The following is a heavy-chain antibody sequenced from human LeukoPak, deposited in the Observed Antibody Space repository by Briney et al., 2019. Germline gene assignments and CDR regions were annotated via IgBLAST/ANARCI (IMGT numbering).Heavy chain of an antibody. CDR3: ARGRYDSSGYFFDY. Sequence: SETLSLTCTVSGGSISSGSYYWSWIRQPAGKGLEWIGRIYTSGSTNYNPSLKSRVTISVDTSKNQFSLKLSSVTAADTAVYYCARGRYDSSGYFFDYRGQGTLVTVSS. J-gene: IGHJ4*02. CDR1: GGSISSGSYY. CDR2: IYTSGST. D-gene: IGHD3-22*01. V-gene: IGHV4-61*02.